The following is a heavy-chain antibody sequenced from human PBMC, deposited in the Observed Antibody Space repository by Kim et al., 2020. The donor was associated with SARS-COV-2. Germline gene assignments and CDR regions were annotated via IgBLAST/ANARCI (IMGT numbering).Heavy chain of an antibody. CDR1: GGSISSGGYS. D-gene: IGHD3-3*01. CDR2: IYHSGST. V-gene: IGHV4-30-2*01. Sequence: SETLSLTCAVSGGSISSGGYSWSWIRQPPGKGLEWIGYIYHSGSTYYNPSLKSRVTISVDRSKNQFSLKLSSVTAADTAMYYCARGPHYDFWSGYYDYYYYYMDVWGKGTTVTVSS. J-gene: IGHJ6*03. CDR3: ARGPHYDFWSGYYDYYYYYMDV.